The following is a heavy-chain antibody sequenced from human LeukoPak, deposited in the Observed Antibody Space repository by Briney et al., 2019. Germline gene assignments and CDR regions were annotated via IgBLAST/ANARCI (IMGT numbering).Heavy chain of an antibody. CDR2: ISYDGSNK. D-gene: IGHD1-1*01. V-gene: IGHV3-30-3*01. Sequence: GGSLGLSCAASGFTFSSYAMHWVRQAPGKGLEWVAVISYDGSNKYYADSVKGRFTISRDNSKNTLYLQMNSLRAEDTAVYYCARAAPQLERRGGWYFQHWGQGTLVTVSS. CDR3: ARAAPQLERRGGWYFQH. J-gene: IGHJ1*01. CDR1: GFTFSSYA.